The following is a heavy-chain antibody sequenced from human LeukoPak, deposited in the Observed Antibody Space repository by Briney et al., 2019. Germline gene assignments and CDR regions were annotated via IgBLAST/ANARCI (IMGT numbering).Heavy chain of an antibody. Sequence: ASVKVSCKASGGTFSSYAISWVRQAPGQGLELMGRIIPILGIANYAQKFQGRVTITADKSTSTAYMELSSLRSEDTAVYYCASGKIITGTDDYWGQGTLVTVSS. V-gene: IGHV1-69*04. CDR2: IIPILGIA. CDR3: ASGKIITGTDDY. D-gene: IGHD1-20*01. CDR1: GGTFSSYA. J-gene: IGHJ4*02.